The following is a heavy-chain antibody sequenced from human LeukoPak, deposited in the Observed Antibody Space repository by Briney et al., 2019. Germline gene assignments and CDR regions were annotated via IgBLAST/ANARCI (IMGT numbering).Heavy chain of an antibody. J-gene: IGHJ6*03. CDR2: IIPILGIA. CDR1: GGTFSSYA. CDR3: ARFAAGGSYYCYMDV. D-gene: IGHD6-25*01. Sequence: GASVKVSCKASGGTFSSYAISWVRQAPGQGLEWMGRIIPILGIANYAQKFQGRVTITADKSTSTAYMELSSLRSEDTAVYYCARFAAGGSYYCYMDVWGKGTTVTVSS. V-gene: IGHV1-69*04.